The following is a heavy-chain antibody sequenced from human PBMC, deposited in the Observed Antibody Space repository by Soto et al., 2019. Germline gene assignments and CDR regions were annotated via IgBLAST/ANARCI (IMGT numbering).Heavy chain of an antibody. CDR3: ARAYCSSNSCYGGTYFYYYYAVDV. D-gene: IGHD2-2*01. V-gene: IGHV4-39*01. J-gene: IGHJ6*02. CDR2: MYYSGTT. Sequence: SLTLSHTYTVSGGSSIRINYYRISKRQPPGKGLEWIGSMYYSGTTHYNPSLKSRVTISVDTAKNQLSLRLSSVTAADTAVYYCARAYCSSNSCYGGTYFYYYYAVDVWGQGTTVTVSS. CDR1: GGSSIRINYY.